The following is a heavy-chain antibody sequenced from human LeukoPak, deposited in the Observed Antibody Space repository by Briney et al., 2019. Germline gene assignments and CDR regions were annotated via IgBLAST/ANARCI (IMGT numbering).Heavy chain of an antibody. V-gene: IGHV3-48*01. D-gene: IGHD5-18*01. Sequence: GGSLRLSCAASGFTFSDFGMTWVRQAPGKGLEWVSYISSSSLSIYYADSVKGRFTISRDNARNSLYLRMNSLRAEDTAMYYCARDATPTQLWFRGSFDYWGLGALVTVAS. CDR2: ISSSSLSI. J-gene: IGHJ4*02. CDR3: ARDATPTQLWFRGSFDY. CDR1: GFTFSDFG.